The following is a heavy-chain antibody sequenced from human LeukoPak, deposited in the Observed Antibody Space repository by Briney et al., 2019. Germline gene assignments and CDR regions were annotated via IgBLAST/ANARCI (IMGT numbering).Heavy chain of an antibody. V-gene: IGHV4-34*01. Sequence: SETLSLTCAVYGGSFSGYYWSWIRQPPGKGLEWIGEINHSGSTNYNPSLKSRVTISVDTTKNQFSLTLSSVTAADTAVYHCTRVERGYSYGSFDSWGQGTLVTVSS. J-gene: IGHJ4*02. D-gene: IGHD5-18*01. CDR3: TRVERGYSYGSFDS. CDR1: GGSFSGYY. CDR2: INHSGST.